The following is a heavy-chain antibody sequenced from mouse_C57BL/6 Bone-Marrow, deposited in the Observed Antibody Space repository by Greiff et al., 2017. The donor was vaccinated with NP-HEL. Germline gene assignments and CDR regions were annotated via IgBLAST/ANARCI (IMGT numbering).Heavy chain of an antibody. V-gene: IGHV1-78*01. CDR1: GYTFTDHT. D-gene: IGHD1-1*01. J-gene: IGHJ2*01. CDR3: ACDYYGSSLYFDY. CDR2: IYPRDGST. Sequence: VQLQQSDAELVKPGASVKISCKVSGYTFTDHTIHWMKQRPEQGLEWIGYIYPRDGSTKYNEKFKGRATLTADKSSSTAYMQLNSLTSEDSAVYFCACDYYGSSLYFDYWGQGTTLTVSS.